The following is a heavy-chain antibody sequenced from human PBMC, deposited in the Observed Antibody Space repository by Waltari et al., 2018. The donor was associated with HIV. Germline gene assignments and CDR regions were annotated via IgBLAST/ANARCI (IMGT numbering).Heavy chain of an antibody. V-gene: IGHV1-8*02. Sequence: QVQLVQSGAEIKKPTASVRLSCKASGYPFLDFDINWVRRPPGRGLEWVGWMNPDNGDAGYGHKFKGRFSLTRDTSTDTAYMDVTNLKPEDTAVYYCTKGRRGALFGDEWGQGTLVTVSS. CDR1: GYPFLDFD. CDR3: TKGRRGALFGDE. J-gene: IGHJ4*02. CDR2: MNPDNGDA. D-gene: IGHD3-3*01.